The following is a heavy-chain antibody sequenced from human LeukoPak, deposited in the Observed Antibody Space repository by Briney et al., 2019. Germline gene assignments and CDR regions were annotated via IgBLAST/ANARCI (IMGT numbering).Heavy chain of an antibody. CDR3: ARGVPRGSYGS. V-gene: IGHV4-39*01. D-gene: IGHD1-26*01. CDR1: GDSISSSHYY. J-gene: IGHJ4*02. Sequence: SETLSLTCAVSGDSISSSHYYWGWIRQPPWKGLEWIATFYYSGITYYNPSLRSRVTMSVDTSKNQFSLKLSSVTAADTAVYYCARGVPRGSYGSWGQGTLVTVSS. CDR2: FYYSGIT.